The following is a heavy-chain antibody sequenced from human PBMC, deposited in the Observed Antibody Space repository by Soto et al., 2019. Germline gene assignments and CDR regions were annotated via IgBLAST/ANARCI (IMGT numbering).Heavy chain of an antibody. CDR1: GGSISSYY. J-gene: IGHJ4*02. CDR3: AGLWDGPDYGDYSPKFDY. CDR2: IYYSGST. D-gene: IGHD4-17*01. V-gene: IGHV4-59*01. Sequence: SETLSLTCTVSGGSISSYYWSWIRQPPGKGLEWIGYIYYSGSTNYNPSLKSRVTISVDTSKNQFSLKLSSVTAADTAVYYCAGLWDGPDYGDYSPKFDYWGQGTLVTVSS.